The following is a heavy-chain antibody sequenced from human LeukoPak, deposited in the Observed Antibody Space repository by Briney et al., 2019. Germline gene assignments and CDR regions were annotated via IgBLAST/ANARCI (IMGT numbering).Heavy chain of an antibody. J-gene: IGHJ6*03. D-gene: IGHD2-15*01. Sequence: SETLSLTCTVSGGSISSSSYYWGWIRQPPGKGLEWIGSIYYSGSTYYNPSLKSRVTISVDTSKNLFSLKLSSVTAADTAVYCCARVECTGGRCHPIYYYRYMDVWGKGTTVTVSS. CDR3: ARVECTGGRCHPIYYYRYMDV. V-gene: IGHV4-39*07. CDR1: GGSISSSSYY. CDR2: IYYSGST.